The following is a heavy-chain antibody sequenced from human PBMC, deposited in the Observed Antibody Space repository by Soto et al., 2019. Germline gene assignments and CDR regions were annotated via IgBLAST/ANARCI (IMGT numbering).Heavy chain of an antibody. CDR3: AHRVLRTVFGLVTTTAIYFDF. CDR2: IYWDDDK. J-gene: IGHJ4*02. D-gene: IGHD3-3*01. Sequence: QITLNESGPTQVKPRQTLTLTCTISGFSLTTSGVGVGWIRQSPGKAPEWLALIYWDDDKRYSPSLKSRLTITKDTSKNQVVLTMADLDPADTDTYYCAHRVLRTVFGLVTTTAIYFDFWGQGTPVAVSS. V-gene: IGHV2-5*02. CDR1: GFSLTTSGVG.